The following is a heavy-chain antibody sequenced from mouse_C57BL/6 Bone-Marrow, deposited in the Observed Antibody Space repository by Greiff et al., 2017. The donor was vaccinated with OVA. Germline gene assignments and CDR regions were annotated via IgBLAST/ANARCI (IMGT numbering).Heavy chain of an antibody. V-gene: IGHV3-6*01. CDR3: ARGGYYYGSSWFAY. CDR2: ISYDGSN. CDR1: GYSITSGYY. D-gene: IGHD1-1*01. Sequence: DVKLQESGPGLVKPSQSLSLTCSVTGYSITSGYYWNWIRQFPGNQLEWMGYISYDGSNNYNPSLKNRISITRDTSKNQFFLKLNSVTTEDTATYYCARGGYYYGSSWFAYWGQGTLVTVSA. J-gene: IGHJ3*01.